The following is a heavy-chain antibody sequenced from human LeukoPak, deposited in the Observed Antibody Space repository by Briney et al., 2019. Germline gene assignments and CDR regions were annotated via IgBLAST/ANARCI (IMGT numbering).Heavy chain of an antibody. V-gene: IGHV4-30-4*01. CDR2: IYYSGST. CDR3: ATRGGSSTSCYDY. D-gene: IGHD2-2*01. J-gene: IGHJ4*02. CDR1: GGSISSGDYY. Sequence: SETLSLTCTVSGGSISSGDYYWSWIRQPPGKGLEWIGYIYYSGSTYYNPSLKSRVTISVDTSKNQFSLKLSSVTAADTAVYYCATRGGSSTSCYDYWGQGTLVTVSS.